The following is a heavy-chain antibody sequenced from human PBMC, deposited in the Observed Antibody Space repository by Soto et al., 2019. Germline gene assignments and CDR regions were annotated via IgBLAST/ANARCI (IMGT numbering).Heavy chain of an antibody. V-gene: IGHV3-23*01. D-gene: IGHD2-15*01. J-gene: IGHJ3*02. CDR2: SSGSGGNT. CDR1: GFTFSSYA. CDR3: AKESDIVVVGAAMRAFDI. Sequence: EVQLLESGGGLVQPGGSLRLSCAASGFTFSSYAMSWVRQAPGKGLDWVSGSSGSGGNTYYADSVKGRFTISRDNSKKTLYLQMNILRAEDTAVYYCAKESDIVVVGAAMRAFDIWGQGTMVTVSS.